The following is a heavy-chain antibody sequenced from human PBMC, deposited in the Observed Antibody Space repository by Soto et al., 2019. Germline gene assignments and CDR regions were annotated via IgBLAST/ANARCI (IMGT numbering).Heavy chain of an antibody. V-gene: IGHV3-23*01. CDR2: ISGSGFKK. D-gene: IGHD1-26*01. CDR3: AKNQGVELVPLATVDWFDP. Sequence: GALRLSCAASGFIFENFGMSWVRQAPGKGLEWISSISGSGFKKYYADSVKGRFTISRDNSKSTVYLELNNLSAEDTAVYHCAKNQGVELVPLATVDWFDPWGQGSVVTVSS. CDR1: GFIFENFG. J-gene: IGHJ5*02.